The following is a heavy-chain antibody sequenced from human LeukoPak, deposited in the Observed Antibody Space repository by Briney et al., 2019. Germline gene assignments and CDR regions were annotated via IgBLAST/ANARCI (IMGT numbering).Heavy chain of an antibody. CDR1: GGSISSSSHY. CDR3: ARLNGGYDSYGDYYYYYYMDV. J-gene: IGHJ6*03. CDR2: ICNSEST. D-gene: IGHD5-12*01. Sequence: PSETLSLTCTVSGGSISSSSHYWGRIRQPPGKGLEWIGSICNSESTYYNPSRKSRVTISVDTSNNHFSLKLRSVTAEDTAVYYCARLNGGYDSYGDYYYYYYMDVWGEGTPVTISS. V-gene: IGHV4-39*02.